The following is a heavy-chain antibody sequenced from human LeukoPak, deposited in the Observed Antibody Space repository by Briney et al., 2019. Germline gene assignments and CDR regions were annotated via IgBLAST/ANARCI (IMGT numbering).Heavy chain of an antibody. CDR3: ALSSVRGVLDY. CDR1: GFTFSRYG. CDR2: ISGSGGST. Sequence: GGSLRLSCAASGFTFSRYGMHWVRQAPGEGLEWVSAISGSGGSTYYADSVKGRFTISRDNSKNTLYLQMNSLRAEDTAVYYCALSSVRGVLDYWGQGTLVTVSS. V-gene: IGHV3-23*01. J-gene: IGHJ4*02. D-gene: IGHD3-10*01.